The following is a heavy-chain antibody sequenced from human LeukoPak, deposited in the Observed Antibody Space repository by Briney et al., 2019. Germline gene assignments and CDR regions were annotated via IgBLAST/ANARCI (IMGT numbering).Heavy chain of an antibody. CDR3: ARLQVHCGGDCYTRWFDP. CDR1: GGPLSSYY. CDR2: IYYSGST. Sequence: SETLSLTCTVSGGPLSSYYWSWIRQPPGKGLEWIAYIYYSGSTKYNPSLKSRVTISLDRSKNQFSLKLWSVTAADTAVYYCARLQVHCGGDCYTRWFDPWGQGTLVTVSS. J-gene: IGHJ5*02. V-gene: IGHV4-59*08. D-gene: IGHD2-21*02.